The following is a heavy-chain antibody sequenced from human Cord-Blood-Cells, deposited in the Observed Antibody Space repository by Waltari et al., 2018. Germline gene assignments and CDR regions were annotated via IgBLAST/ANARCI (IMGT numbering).Heavy chain of an antibody. D-gene: IGHD6-13*01. CDR2: ISWNSGSI. Sequence: EVQLVESGGGLVQPGRSLRLSCAASGFTFGVYAMHWVRQAPGKGLEWVSGISWNSGSIGYADSVKGRFTISRDNAKNSLYLQMNSLRAEDTALYYCAKDIRQQLRAFDIWGQGTMVTVSS. CDR1: GFTFGVYA. J-gene: IGHJ3*02. CDR3: AKDIRQQLRAFDI. V-gene: IGHV3-9*01.